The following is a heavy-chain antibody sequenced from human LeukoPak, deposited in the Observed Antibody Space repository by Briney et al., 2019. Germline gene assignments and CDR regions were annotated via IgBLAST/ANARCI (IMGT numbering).Heavy chain of an antibody. J-gene: IGHJ4*02. CDR2: IHNSRGT. D-gene: IGHD4-23*01. Sequence: PSETLSLTCTVSGASITSDIFYWNWIRQSPGKGLEWIGAIHNSRGTSYNPSLGSRLTISVDPSENKFFLKMTSVTDADTATYYCGKVGGNTNSWGQGTLVTVSS. V-gene: IGHV4-30-4*01. CDR3: GKVGGNTNS. CDR1: GASITSDIFY.